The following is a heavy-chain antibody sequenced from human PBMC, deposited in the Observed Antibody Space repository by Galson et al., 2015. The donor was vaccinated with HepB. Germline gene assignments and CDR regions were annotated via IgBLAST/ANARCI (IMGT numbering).Heavy chain of an antibody. CDR3: ARESFGVVNLDY. V-gene: IGHV3-30-3*01. Sequence: RLSCAASGFTFSSQAIHWVRQAPGKGLEWVAVISSAGSNKYYADSVKGRFTISRDNSKNTLYLQMNSLRPEDTAVYSCARESFGVVNLDYWGQGTLVTVSS. CDR1: GFTFSSQA. D-gene: IGHD3-3*01. J-gene: IGHJ4*02. CDR2: ISSAGSNK.